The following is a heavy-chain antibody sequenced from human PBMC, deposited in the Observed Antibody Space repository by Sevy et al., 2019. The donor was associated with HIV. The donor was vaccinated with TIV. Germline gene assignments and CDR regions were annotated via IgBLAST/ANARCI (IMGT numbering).Heavy chain of an antibody. D-gene: IGHD6-19*01. CDR1: GFTVSNNY. J-gene: IGHJ4*02. CDR2: IYSGGGT. CDR3: ARDSSLYSNGWYNY. Sequence: GGSLRLSCAASGFTVSNNYMSWVRQAPGKGLEWVSLIYSGGGTYYADSVKGRFTISRDNSQNTLYLQMNSLSAEDTAVYYCARDSSLYSNGWYNYWGQGTLVTVSS. V-gene: IGHV3-66*02.